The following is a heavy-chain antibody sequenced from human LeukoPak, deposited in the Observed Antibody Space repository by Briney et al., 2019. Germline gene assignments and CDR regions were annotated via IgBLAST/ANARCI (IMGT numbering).Heavy chain of an antibody. J-gene: IGHJ4*02. CDR2: IIPILGIA. D-gene: IGHD6-19*01. CDR3: ARADSSGWYHDY. Sequence: SVKVSCKASGGTFSSYTISWVRQAPGQGLEWMGRIIPILGIANYAQKFQGRVTITADKSTSTAYMELSSLRSEDTAVYYCARADSSGWYHDYWGQGTLVTVSS. CDR1: GGTFSSYT. V-gene: IGHV1-69*02.